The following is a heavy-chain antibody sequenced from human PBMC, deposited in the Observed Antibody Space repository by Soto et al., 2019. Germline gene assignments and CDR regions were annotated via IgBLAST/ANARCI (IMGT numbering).Heavy chain of an antibody. CDR2: INPSGGST. CDR1: GYTFTKYY. Sequence: GASVKVSCKASGYTFTKYYIKWVRQAPGQGLEWMGIINPSGGSTSYAQKFQGRVTMTRDTSTSAVYMEVSSLRSEDTAVYYCARASVPVGVSLYYFDYWG. CDR3: ARASVPVGVSLYYFDY. D-gene: IGHD1-26*01. V-gene: IGHV1-46*01. J-gene: IGHJ4*01.